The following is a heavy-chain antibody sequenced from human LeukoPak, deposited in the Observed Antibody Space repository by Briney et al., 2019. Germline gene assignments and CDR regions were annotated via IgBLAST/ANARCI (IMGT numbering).Heavy chain of an antibody. J-gene: IGHJ4*02. CDR2: INQDGSQK. CDR3: ARDRSTVTTWLDY. CDR1: GFTFSNYW. D-gene: IGHD4-17*01. Sequence: GGSLRLSCAASGFTFSNYWMTWVRQAPGKGLEWVAYINQDGSQKYYVDSVEGRFTISRDNAKNSLYLQMNSLRAEDTAVYYCARDRSTVTTWLDYWGQGTLVTVSS. V-gene: IGHV3-7*01.